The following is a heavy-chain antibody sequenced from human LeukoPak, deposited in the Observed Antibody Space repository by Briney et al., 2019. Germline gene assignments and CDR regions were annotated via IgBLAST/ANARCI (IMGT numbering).Heavy chain of an antibody. V-gene: IGHV4-39*01. CDR2: IYYSGST. J-gene: IGHJ4*02. Sequence: SETLSLTCTVSGGSISSSSYYWGWIRQPPGTGLEWIGSIYYSGSTYYNPSLKSRVTISVDTSKNQFSLKLSSVTAADTAVYYCARLELWQYYFDYWGQGTLVTVSS. CDR1: GGSISSSSYY. CDR3: ARLELWQYYFDY. D-gene: IGHD5-18*01.